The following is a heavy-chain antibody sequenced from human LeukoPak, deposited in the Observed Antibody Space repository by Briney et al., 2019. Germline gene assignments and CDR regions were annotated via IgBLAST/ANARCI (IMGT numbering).Heavy chain of an antibody. Sequence: GGSLRLSCAASGFTFSNYAMSWVRQAPGKGLEWVSVISGSGGRTSYADSVKGRFTVSRDNSKNTLYLQMNSLRAEDTAVYYCARDNSQEGMDVWGQGTTVTVSS. CDR1: GFTFSNYA. V-gene: IGHV3-23*01. J-gene: IGHJ6*02. CDR2: ISGSGGRT. CDR3: ARDNSQEGMDV.